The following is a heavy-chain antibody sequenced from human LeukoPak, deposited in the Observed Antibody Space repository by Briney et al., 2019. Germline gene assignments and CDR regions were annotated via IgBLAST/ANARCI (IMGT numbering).Heavy chain of an antibody. CDR3: ARAMAVIYSYGKQDY. Sequence: PGGSLRLSCAASGFTFSSYAMSWVRQAPGKGLEWVSSITGSGGSTYYADSVKGRFTISRDNSKNTLDLQMNSLRAEDTAVYFCARAMAVIYSYGKQDYWGQGTLVTVSS. CDR2: ITGSGGST. V-gene: IGHV3-23*01. J-gene: IGHJ4*02. CDR1: GFTFSSYA. D-gene: IGHD5-18*01.